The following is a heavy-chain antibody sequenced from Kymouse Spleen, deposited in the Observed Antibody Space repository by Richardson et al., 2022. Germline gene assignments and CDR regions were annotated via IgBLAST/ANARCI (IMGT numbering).Heavy chain of an antibody. CDR3: TRQVSSGWYYFDY. Sequence: EVQLVESGGGLVQPGGSLKLSCAASGFTFSGSAMHWVRQASGKGLEWVGRIRSKANSYATAYAASVKGRFTISRDDSKNTAYLQMNSLKTEDTAVYYCTRQVSSGWYYFDYWGQGTLVTVSS. J-gene: IGHJ4*02. CDR1: GFTFSGSA. D-gene: IGHD6-19*01. V-gene: IGHV3-73*02. CDR2: IRSKANSYAT.